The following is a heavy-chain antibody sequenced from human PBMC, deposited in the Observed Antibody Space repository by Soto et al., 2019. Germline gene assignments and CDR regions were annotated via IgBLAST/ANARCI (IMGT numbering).Heavy chain of an antibody. CDR2: ISPYNENT. V-gene: IGHV1-18*01. Sequence: ASVKVSCKASGYTFSGYGISWVRQAPGQGLEWMGWISPYNENTIYAQKLQGRVTMTTDKSTNIAYMDLTSLRSDDTAVYYCARARGYSYFGGFDYWGQGTLVTVSS. D-gene: IGHD5-18*01. CDR1: GYTFSGYG. CDR3: ARARGYSYFGGFDY. J-gene: IGHJ4*02.